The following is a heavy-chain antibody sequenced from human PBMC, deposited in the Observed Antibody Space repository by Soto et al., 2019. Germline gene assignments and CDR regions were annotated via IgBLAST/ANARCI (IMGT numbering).Heavy chain of an antibody. CDR3: AKIPSITMVRGVHSWFDP. J-gene: IGHJ5*02. V-gene: IGHV3-23*01. CDR1: GFTFSSYA. D-gene: IGHD3-10*01. Sequence: GGSLRLSCAASGFTFSSYAMSWVRKAPGKXLEWVSAISGSGGCTYYADSVKGRFTISRDNSKNTLYLQMNSLRAEDTAVYYCAKIPSITMVRGVHSWFDPWGQRTLVTVYS. CDR2: ISGSGGCT.